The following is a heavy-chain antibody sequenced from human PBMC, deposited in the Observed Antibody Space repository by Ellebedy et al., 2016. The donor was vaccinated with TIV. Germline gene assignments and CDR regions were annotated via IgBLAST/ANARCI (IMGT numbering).Heavy chain of an antibody. CDR2: ISYDGSNK. Sequence: GESLKISCAASGFTFSSYAIPWVRQAPGQGLEWVAVISYDGSNKYYADSVKGRFIISRDSAKNSLYLQMNSLRAEDTAVYYCARATSGFDYWGQGALATVSS. CDR3: ARATSGFDY. CDR1: GFTFSSYA. D-gene: IGHD5-24*01. J-gene: IGHJ4*02. V-gene: IGHV3-30*14.